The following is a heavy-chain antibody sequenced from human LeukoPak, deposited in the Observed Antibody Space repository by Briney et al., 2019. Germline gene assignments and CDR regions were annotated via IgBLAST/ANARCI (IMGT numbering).Heavy chain of an antibody. D-gene: IGHD5-24*01. CDR1: GFTFSSYS. Sequence: GGSLRLSCAASGFTFSSYSMNWVRQAPGKGLEWVSSISSSSSYIYYADSVKGRFTISRDNAKNSLYLQMHSLRAEDTALYSCAKDSSRDGYSPVLDYWGQGTLVTVSS. CDR3: AKDSSRDGYSPVLDY. CDR2: ISSSSSYI. J-gene: IGHJ4*02. V-gene: IGHV3-21*04.